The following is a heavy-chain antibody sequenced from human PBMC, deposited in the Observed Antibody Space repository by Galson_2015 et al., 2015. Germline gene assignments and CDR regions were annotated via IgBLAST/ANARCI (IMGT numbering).Heavy chain of an antibody. V-gene: IGHV3-7*03. D-gene: IGHD3-3*01. CDR2: IKQDGSEK. CDR3: ARDKSFGVVKRLDY. Sequence: SLRLSCAASGFTFSSYWMSWVRQAPGKGLEWVANIKQDGSEKYYVDSVKGRFTISRDNAKNSLYLQMNSLRAEDTAVYYCARDKSFGVVKRLDYWGQGTLVTVSS. J-gene: IGHJ4*02. CDR1: GFTFSSYW.